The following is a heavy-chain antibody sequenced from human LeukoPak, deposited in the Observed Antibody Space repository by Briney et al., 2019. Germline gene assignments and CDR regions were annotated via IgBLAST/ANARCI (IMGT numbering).Heavy chain of an antibody. Sequence: GGSLRLSCAASGFTVSTNYMSWVRQAPGKGLEWVSAIYSGGSTYYADSVKGRFTISRDNSKNTLYLQMNSLRAEDAAVYYCARSPYDRSELYYKVGYFDYWGQGTLVTVSS. CDR2: IYSGGST. CDR1: GFTVSTNY. V-gene: IGHV3-53*01. D-gene: IGHD3-22*01. CDR3: ARSPYDRSELYYKVGYFDY. J-gene: IGHJ4*02.